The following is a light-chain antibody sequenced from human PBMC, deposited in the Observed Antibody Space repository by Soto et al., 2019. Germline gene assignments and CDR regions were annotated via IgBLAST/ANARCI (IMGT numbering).Light chain of an antibody. CDR3: QQYNTYWT. Sequence: DIQMTQSPSTLSASVGDRVTITCRASHSIYDWLAWYQQKPGKAPKLLIYKASNLESGVPSRFSGSASGTEFTLTISSLQPDDFATYYCQQYNTYWTFGQGTKVEIK. CDR2: KAS. J-gene: IGKJ1*01. CDR1: HSIYDW. V-gene: IGKV1-5*03.